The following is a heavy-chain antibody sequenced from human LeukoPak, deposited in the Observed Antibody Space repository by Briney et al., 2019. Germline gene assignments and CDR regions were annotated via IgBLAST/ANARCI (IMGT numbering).Heavy chain of an antibody. CDR2: MDPNSGNT. D-gene: IGHD1-26*01. CDR3: ARVQGSDTSGSFDH. Sequence: ASVKVSCKTSGYTFISHDINWVRQATGQGLEWMGWMDPNSGNTGYAQRFQGRVTLTRSTSLSEAYMELTSLKFEDTAVHYCARVQGSDTSGSFDHWGQGTLVTVSS. V-gene: IGHV1-8*01. J-gene: IGHJ4*02. CDR1: GYTFISHD.